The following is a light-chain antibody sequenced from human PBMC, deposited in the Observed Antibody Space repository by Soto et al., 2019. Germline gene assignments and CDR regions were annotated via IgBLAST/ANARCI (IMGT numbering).Light chain of an antibody. J-gene: IGKJ4*01. CDR2: AAS. V-gene: IGKV3-20*01. CDR3: QQYGSSPPFA. CDR1: QGVSRSY. Sequence: EIVLTQSPGTLSLSPGERATLFCRASQGVSRSYFAWYQQKPGQAPRLLIYAASSSATGGPDRFSSGVSGTDFTLTISRMEPEDFALSYCQQYGSSPPFAFGGGTKIEIK.